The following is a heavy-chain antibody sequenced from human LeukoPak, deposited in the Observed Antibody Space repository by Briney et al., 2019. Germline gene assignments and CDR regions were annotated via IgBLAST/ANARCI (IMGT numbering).Heavy chain of an antibody. CDR2: IYTSGST. Sequence: SQTLSLTCSVSGGSISSGSYYWSWIRQPAVKGLEWIGRIYTSGSTNYNPSLKSRVTISVDTSKNQFSLKLSSVTAADTAVYYCAREKDGYNRHYYYHMDVWGKGTTVTVSS. J-gene: IGHJ6*03. CDR3: AREKDGYNRHYYYHMDV. V-gene: IGHV4-61*02. D-gene: IGHD5-24*01. CDR1: GGSISSGSYY.